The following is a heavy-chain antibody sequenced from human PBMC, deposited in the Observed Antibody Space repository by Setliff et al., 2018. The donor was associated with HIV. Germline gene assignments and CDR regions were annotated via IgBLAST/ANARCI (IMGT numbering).Heavy chain of an antibody. V-gene: IGHV3-30*04. CDR1: GFTFSSYA. D-gene: IGHD3-3*01. CDR3: ARGVEFWSAYLDY. Sequence: GGSLRLSCEASGFTFSSYAMHWVRQAPGKGLEWVAIRSYDGSNKYYTDSVKGRFTISRDKSKNTLYLQMNRLRAEDTAVYYCARGVEFWSAYLDYWGQGTLVTVS. CDR2: RSYDGSNK. J-gene: IGHJ4*02.